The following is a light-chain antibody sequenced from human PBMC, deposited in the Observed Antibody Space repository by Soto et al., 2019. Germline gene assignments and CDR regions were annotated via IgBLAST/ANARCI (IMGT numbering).Light chain of an antibody. CDR3: ASWDDSLSGFVV. CDR2: RNS. CDR1: SSNIGSNY. Sequence: QSVLTQPPSASGTPGQRVTISCSGSSSNIGSNYVFWYQQLPGTAPKVLMYRNSQRPSGVPDRFSGSESGTSASLAISGLRSEDEADYYCASWDDSLSGFVVFGGGTKVTVL. V-gene: IGLV1-47*01. J-gene: IGLJ2*01.